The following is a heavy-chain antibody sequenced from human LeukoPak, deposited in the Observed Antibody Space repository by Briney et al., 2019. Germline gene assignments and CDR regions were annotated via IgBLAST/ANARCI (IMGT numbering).Heavy chain of an antibody. V-gene: IGHV1-8*01. CDR2: MNPDSGNT. CDR1: GYTFTSHD. D-gene: IGHD2-2*01. CDR3: ARELVVVVPAAMMFDP. J-gene: IGHJ5*02. Sequence: ASVKVSCKASGYTFTSHDINWVRQATGQGLEWMGWMNPDSGNTGYAQKFQGRVTITRDTSASTAYMELSSLRSEDTAVYYCARELVVVVPAAMMFDPWGQGTLVTVSS.